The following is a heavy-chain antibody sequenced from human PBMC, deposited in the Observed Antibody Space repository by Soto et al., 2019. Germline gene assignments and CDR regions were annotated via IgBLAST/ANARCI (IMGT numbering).Heavy chain of an antibody. V-gene: IGHV4-59*01. CDR1: GGSINGSY. Sequence: PXGTLGLTCRVSGGSINGSYLSGIRQSPGKGLEWLGYVYYTGSTNYSPSLSSRVSISVDTSKNEFSLRLSSVTAADTAVYVCERSVAVPGSHIDYWGQGTQVTVSS. CDR2: VYYTGST. J-gene: IGHJ4*02. D-gene: IGHD3-10*01. CDR3: ERSVAVPGSHIDY.